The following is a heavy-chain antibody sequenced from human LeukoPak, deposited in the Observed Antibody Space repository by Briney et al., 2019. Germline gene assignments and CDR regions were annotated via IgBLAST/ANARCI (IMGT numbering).Heavy chain of an antibody. D-gene: IGHD3-9*01. J-gene: IGHJ4*02. V-gene: IGHV4-39*01. CDR1: GGSISSSSYY. Sequence: SETLSLTCTVSGGSISSSSYYWGWIRQPPGKGLEWIGSIYYSGSTYYNPSLKSRVTISVDTSKNQFSLKLSSVTAADTAVYYCARHNRPFRYLDWLSDPFDYWGQGTLVTVSS. CDR2: IYYSGST. CDR3: ARHNRPFRYLDWLSDPFDY.